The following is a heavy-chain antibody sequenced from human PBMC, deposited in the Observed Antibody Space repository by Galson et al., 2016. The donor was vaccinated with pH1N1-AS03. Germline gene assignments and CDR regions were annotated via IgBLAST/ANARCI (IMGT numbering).Heavy chain of an antibody. CDR3: TKKSRANTNGRYSDVGY. CDR1: GYTFTSYD. V-gene: IGHV1-8*01. Sequence: SVKVSCKASGYTFTSYDINWVRQSTGRGLEWMGWMNPSSGNTGYAQKFQGRVTMTRDTSIRTAYMELYNLRSADTAVYYCTKKSRANTNGRYSDVGYWGQGTLVTVSS. CDR2: MNPSSGNT. D-gene: IGHD1-26*01. J-gene: IGHJ4*02.